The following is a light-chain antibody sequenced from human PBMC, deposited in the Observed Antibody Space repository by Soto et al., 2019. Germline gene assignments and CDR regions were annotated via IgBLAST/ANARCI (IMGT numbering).Light chain of an antibody. V-gene: IGLV1-47*01. Sequence: QSVLTQPPSASGTPGQRVTISCSGSSSNSGSNYVYLYQQLPGTAPKLLIYRNNQRPSGVPDRFSGSKSGTSASLAISGLRSEEEADDYCAAWDDSLSGVVFGGGTKLTVL. CDR3: AAWDDSLSGVV. CDR2: RNN. J-gene: IGLJ2*01. CDR1: SSNSGSNY.